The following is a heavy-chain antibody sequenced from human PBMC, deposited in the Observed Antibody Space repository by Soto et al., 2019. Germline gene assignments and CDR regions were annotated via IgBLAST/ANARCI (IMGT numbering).Heavy chain of an antibody. CDR1: GGSISSYY. CDR3: VRYSSSWAKYLLY. V-gene: IGHV4-59*12. J-gene: IGHJ4*02. Sequence: SETLSLTCTVSGGSISSYYWSWIRQPPGKGLEWIGDIYYSGSTNYNPSLKSRVTFSLDTSKNQFSLKLNSVTAADTAVYYCVRYSSSWAKYLLYWGRGILVTVSS. D-gene: IGHD6-13*01. CDR2: IYYSGST.